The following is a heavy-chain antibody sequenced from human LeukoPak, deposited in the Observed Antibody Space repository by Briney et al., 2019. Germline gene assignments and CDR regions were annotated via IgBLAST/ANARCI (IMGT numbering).Heavy chain of an antibody. Sequence: GRSLRLSCAASGFTFSNYAMHWVRQAPGKGQEGVAIISYDGSNKYYADSVKGRFTISRDNSKNTLFLEMNSLGPEDTAVYYCARDLREWLRSILIYWGQGTQVTVST. D-gene: IGHD5-12*01. CDR2: ISYDGSNK. J-gene: IGHJ4*02. CDR1: GFTFSNYA. V-gene: IGHV3-30*04. CDR3: ARDLREWLRSILIY.